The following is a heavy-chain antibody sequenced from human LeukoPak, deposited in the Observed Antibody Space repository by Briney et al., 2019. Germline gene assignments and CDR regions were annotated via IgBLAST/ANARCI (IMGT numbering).Heavy chain of an antibody. J-gene: IGHJ4*02. V-gene: IGHV3-11*01. D-gene: IGHD3-22*01. CDR3: SPYCSGYICYGARFHH. Sequence: GGSLRLSCTVSGFTFSDHYMSWIRQAPGKGLEWISYISQSGSIKYYADSVKGRFTISRDDTKNSLFLQMNSLRADDTAVFFCSPYCSGYICYGARFHHWGQGTLVSVSS. CDR1: GFTFSDHY. CDR2: ISQSGSIK.